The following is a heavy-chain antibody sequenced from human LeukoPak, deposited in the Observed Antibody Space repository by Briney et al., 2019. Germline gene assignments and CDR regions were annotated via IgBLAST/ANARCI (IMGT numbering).Heavy chain of an antibody. CDR1: GFTFSSYS. CDR2: ISSSSSYI. J-gene: IGHJ5*02. Sequence: GGSLRLSCAASGFTFSSYSMNWVRQAPGKGLEWVSSISSSSSYIYYADSVKGRFTISRDNAKNSLYLQMNSLRAEDTAVYYCAIDVGYTSPEWFDPWGQGTLVTVSS. D-gene: IGHD2-15*01. V-gene: IGHV3-21*01. CDR3: AIDVGYTSPEWFDP.